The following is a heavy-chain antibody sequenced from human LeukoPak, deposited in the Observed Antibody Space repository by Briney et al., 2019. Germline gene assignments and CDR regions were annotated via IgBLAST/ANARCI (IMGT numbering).Heavy chain of an antibody. Sequence: GGSLRLSCAASGFTFSSYWMTWVRQAPGKGLEWVANINQDGSEIYYMYSVKGRFTISIDSAKNSLYLEMNSLRGEDTAVYYCARDYGLAGLFWYFDLWGRGTLVTVSS. CDR1: GFTFSSYW. CDR3: ARDYGLAGLFWYFDL. J-gene: IGHJ2*01. CDR2: INQDGSEI. V-gene: IGHV3-7*03. D-gene: IGHD6-19*01.